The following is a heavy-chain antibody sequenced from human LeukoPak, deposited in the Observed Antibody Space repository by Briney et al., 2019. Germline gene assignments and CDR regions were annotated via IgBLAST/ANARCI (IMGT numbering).Heavy chain of an antibody. Sequence: ASVKVSCKASEYTFIGYYMHWVRQAPGQGLEWMGWINPNSGGTNYAQKFQGRVTMTRDTSISTAYMELSRLRSDDTAVYYCARDIVMVTYWFDPWGQGTLVTVSS. D-gene: IGHD5-18*01. CDR1: EYTFIGYY. J-gene: IGHJ5*02. CDR2: INPNSGGT. V-gene: IGHV1-2*02. CDR3: ARDIVMVTYWFDP.